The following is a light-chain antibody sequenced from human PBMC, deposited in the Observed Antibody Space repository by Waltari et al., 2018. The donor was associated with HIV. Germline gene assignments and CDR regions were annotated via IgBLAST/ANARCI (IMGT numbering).Light chain of an antibody. CDR1: SGHSNYA. V-gene: IGLV4-69*01. CDR3: QTWGTGIWV. J-gene: IGLJ3*02. Sequence: QLVLTQSPSASASLGASVKVTCTLSSGHSNYAIAWHQQQPEKAPRYLMKLNSDGSHSKGGWIPDRFSGSSSGAERYLTISSLQSEDEADYYCQTWGTGIWVFGGGTKLTVL. CDR2: LNSDGSH.